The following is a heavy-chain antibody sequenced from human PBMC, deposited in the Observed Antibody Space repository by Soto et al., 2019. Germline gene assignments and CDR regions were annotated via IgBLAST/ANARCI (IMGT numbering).Heavy chain of an antibody. D-gene: IGHD2-21*02. J-gene: IGHJ4*02. Sequence: ASVKVSCKASGYTFTSYSMHWVRQAPGQRLEWMGWINAGNGNTKYSQKFQGRVTITRDTSASTAYMELSSLRSEDTAVYYCARSIVVVTALYYGGQGTLVTVPS. V-gene: IGHV1-3*01. CDR2: INAGNGNT. CDR1: GYTFTSYS. CDR3: ARSIVVVTALYY.